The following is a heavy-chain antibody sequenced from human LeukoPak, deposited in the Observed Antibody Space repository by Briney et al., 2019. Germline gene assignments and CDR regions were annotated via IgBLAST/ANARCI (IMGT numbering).Heavy chain of an antibody. D-gene: IGHD2-2*01. CDR2: INHGGST. J-gene: IGHJ6*02. CDR3: ARGRDIVVVPAANYYGMDV. CDR1: GGSFSGYY. V-gene: IGHV4-34*01. Sequence: SETLSLTCAVYGGSFSGYYWSWICQPPGKGLEWIGEINHGGSTNYNPSLKSRVTISVDTSKNQFSLKVTSVTAADTAVYYCARGRDIVVVPAANYYGMDVWGQGTTVTVSS.